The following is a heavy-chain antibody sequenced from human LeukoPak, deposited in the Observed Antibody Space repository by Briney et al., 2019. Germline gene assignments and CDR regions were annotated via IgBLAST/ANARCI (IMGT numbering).Heavy chain of an antibody. Sequence: PSQTLSLTCAISIISGSRDSARRIWIRQSPSRGLEWLGRTYYRSKWSNDYAVSVKGRITINPDTSKNQFSLQLNSVTPEDSVPYYCVRGGIGHCSTTNCSFDYWGQGTLVTVSS. CDR3: VRGGIGHCSTTNCSFDY. J-gene: IGHJ4*02. D-gene: IGHD2-2*01. CDR1: IISGSRDSAR. V-gene: IGHV6-1*01. CDR2: TYYRSKWSN.